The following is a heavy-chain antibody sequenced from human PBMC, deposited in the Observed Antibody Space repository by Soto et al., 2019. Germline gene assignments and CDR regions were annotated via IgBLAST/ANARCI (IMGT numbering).Heavy chain of an antibody. CDR1: GGSISSYY. Sequence: SETLSLTCTVSGGSISSYYWSWIRQPPGKGLEWIGYIYYSGSTNHNPSLKSRVTISVDTSKNQFSLKLSSVTAADTAVYYCARDNAGYCSSTSCRKPYYYYGMDVWGQGTTVTVSS. D-gene: IGHD2-2*01. CDR3: ARDNAGYCSSTSCRKPYYYYGMDV. CDR2: IYYSGST. V-gene: IGHV4-59*01. J-gene: IGHJ6*02.